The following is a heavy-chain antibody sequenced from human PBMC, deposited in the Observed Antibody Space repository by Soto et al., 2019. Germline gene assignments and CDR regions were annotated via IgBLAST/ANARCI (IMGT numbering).Heavy chain of an antibody. CDR1: GGTFSSYA. J-gene: IGHJ6*02. D-gene: IGHD1-26*01. CDR3: ASHSGSYYYYGMYV. CDR2: IIAIFGTA. Sequence: QVQLVQSGAEVQKPGSSVKVSCKASGGTFSSYAISWVRQAPGQGLEWMGGIIAIFGTANYAQKFQGRVTITADESTSTASIELSSLRPEDTAVYYCASHSGSYYYYGMYVWGHGTTLTVSS. V-gene: IGHV1-69*01.